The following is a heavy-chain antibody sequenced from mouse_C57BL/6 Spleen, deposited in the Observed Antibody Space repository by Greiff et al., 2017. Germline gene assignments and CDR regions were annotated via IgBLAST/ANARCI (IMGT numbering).Heavy chain of an antibody. CDR2: INPNYGTT. D-gene: IGHD3-2*02. V-gene: IGHV1-39*01. CDR1: GYSFTDYN. J-gene: IGHJ3*01. Sequence: EVKLQQSGPELVKPGASVKISCKASGYSFTDYNMNWVKQSNGKSLEWIGVINPNYGTTSYNQKFKGKATLTVDQSSSTAYMQLNSLTSEDSAVYYCAREETAQAPAWFAYWGQGTLVTVSA. CDR3: AREETAQAPAWFAY.